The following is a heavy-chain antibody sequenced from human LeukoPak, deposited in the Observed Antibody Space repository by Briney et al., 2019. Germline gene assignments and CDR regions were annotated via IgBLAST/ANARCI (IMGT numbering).Heavy chain of an antibody. Sequence: SETLSLTCAVYGGSFSGYYWSWLRQPPGKGLEWIGEINHSGSTNYNPSLKSRVTISVDTSKNQFSLKLSSVTAADTAVYYCARGSRQLAQYGAYYFDYWGQGTLVTVSS. CDR1: GGSFSGYY. CDR3: ARGSRQLAQYGAYYFDY. V-gene: IGHV4-34*01. D-gene: IGHD6-6*01. J-gene: IGHJ4*02. CDR2: INHSGST.